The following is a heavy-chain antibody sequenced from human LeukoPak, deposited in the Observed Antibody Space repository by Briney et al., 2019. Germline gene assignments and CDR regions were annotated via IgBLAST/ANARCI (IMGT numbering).Heavy chain of an antibody. CDR1: GYTFTSYG. CDR2: ISAYNGNT. Sequence: ASVKVSCKASGYTFTSYGIRWVRQAPGQGLEWMGWISAYNGNTNYAPKLQGRVTMITGPSTSTAYMELRSLRSDDTVVYYCAREYCSGGSCYSGYWGQGTLVTVSS. J-gene: IGHJ1*01. D-gene: IGHD2-15*01. CDR3: AREYCSGGSCYSGY. V-gene: IGHV1-18*01.